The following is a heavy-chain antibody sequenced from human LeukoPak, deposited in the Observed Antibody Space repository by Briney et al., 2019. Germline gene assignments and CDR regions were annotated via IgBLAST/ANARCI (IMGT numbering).Heavy chain of an antibody. V-gene: IGHV4-59*02. CDR1: GGSVSSHY. CDR3: ARDSIEGNYYQLYAFDL. J-gene: IGHJ3*01. D-gene: IGHD1-26*01. CDR2: IYYTGST. Sequence: PSDTLSLTCTVSGGSVSSHYWSWIRQPPGKGLEWIGDIYYTGSTNHNPSLKSRVTISVGTSENQFSLRLSSVTAADTAVYYCARDSIEGNYYQLYAFDLWGQGTMVTVSS.